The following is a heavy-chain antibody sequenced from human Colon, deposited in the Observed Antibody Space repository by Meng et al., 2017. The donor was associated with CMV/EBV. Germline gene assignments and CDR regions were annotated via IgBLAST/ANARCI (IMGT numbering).Heavy chain of an antibody. D-gene: IGHD1-26*01. CDR2: INPNSGGT. CDR1: GYTFTGYY. Sequence: ASVKVSCKASGYTFTGYYMHWVRQAPGQGLEWMGWINPNSGGTNYAQKFQGRVTMTRDTSISTAYMELSRLISDDTAVYYCARNPARGGSHTGLHYYAGLDVWGQGTTVTVSS. CDR3: ARNPARGGSHTGLHYYAGLDV. V-gene: IGHV1-2*02. J-gene: IGHJ6*02.